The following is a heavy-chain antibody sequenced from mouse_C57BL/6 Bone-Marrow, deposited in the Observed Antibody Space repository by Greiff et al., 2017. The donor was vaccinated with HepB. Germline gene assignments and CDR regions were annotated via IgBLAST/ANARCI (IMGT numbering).Heavy chain of an antibody. J-gene: IGHJ3*01. Sequence: QVQLKESGPGLVAPSQSLSITCTVSGFSFTSYGVDWVRQPPGKGLEWLGVIWGGGSTNYNSAFLSRLSISTHNAKSQVFFKLNSLQTDDTAMYYCASVYDYDRFAYWGQGTLVTVSA. CDR1: GFSFTSYG. D-gene: IGHD2-4*01. CDR3: ASVYDYDRFAY. V-gene: IGHV2-9*01. CDR2: IWGGGST.